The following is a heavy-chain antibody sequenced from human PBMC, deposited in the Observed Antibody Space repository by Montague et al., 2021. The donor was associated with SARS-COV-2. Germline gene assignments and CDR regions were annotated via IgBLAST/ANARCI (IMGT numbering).Heavy chain of an antibody. Sequence: QSGAEVKKPGESLRISCKGSGYSFTSYWTSWVRQMPGKGLEWMGRIDPSDSYTNYSPSFQGHVTISADKSISTAYLQWSSLKASDTAMYHCARRGAPAGYCSSTSCPYYFDYWGQGTLVTVSS. V-gene: IGHV5-10-1*01. D-gene: IGHD2-2*01. CDR3: ARRGAPAGYCSSTSCPYYFDY. J-gene: IGHJ4*02. CDR2: IDPSDSYT. CDR1: GYSFTSYW.